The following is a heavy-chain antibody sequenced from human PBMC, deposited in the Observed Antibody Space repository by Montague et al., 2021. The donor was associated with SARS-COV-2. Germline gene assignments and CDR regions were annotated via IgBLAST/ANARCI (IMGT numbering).Heavy chain of an antibody. V-gene: IGHV4-4*09. D-gene: IGHD1-1*01. Sequence: SETLSLTCTVSGGSISGNYWTWMRQPPGKGLELLGHIYNTGSTKSNSYLKSRVTISIDTPKNQFSLKLRSVTAADTAVYFCARAQTTFFIANCVNYIDYGAQEALAPVSS. J-gene: IGHJ4*02. CDR2: IYNTGST. CDR1: GGSISGNY. CDR3: ARAQTTFFIANCVNYIDY.